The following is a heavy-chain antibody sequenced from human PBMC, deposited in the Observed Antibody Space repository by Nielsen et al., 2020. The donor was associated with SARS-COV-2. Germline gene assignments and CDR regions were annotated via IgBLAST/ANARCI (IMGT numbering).Heavy chain of an antibody. CDR3: AKAGVMITFGGDVDYFES. Sequence: GESLKISCVAYGFTFSNYGMHWVRQAPGKGLEWVAAISYDRSNIYYADSVKGRFTISRDSSRNTLNLHMNSLRSEDTAVYYCAKAGVMITFGGDVDYFESWGQGTLVTVSS. CDR2: ISYDRSNI. D-gene: IGHD3-16*01. J-gene: IGHJ4*02. CDR1: GFTFSNYG. V-gene: IGHV3-30*18.